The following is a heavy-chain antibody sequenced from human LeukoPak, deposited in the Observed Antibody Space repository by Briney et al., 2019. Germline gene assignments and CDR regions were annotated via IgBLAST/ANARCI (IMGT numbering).Heavy chain of an antibody. CDR2: ISYDGSNK. J-gene: IGHJ3*02. Sequence: GRSLRLSCAASGFTFSSYAMHWVRQAPGKGLEWVAVISYDGSNKYYADSVKGRFTISRDNSKTTLYLQMNSLRAEDTAVYYCARDRKGLWFGDYDIWGQGTMVTVSS. V-gene: IGHV3-30*04. CDR1: GFTFSSYA. CDR3: ARDRKGLWFGDYDI. D-gene: IGHD3-10*01.